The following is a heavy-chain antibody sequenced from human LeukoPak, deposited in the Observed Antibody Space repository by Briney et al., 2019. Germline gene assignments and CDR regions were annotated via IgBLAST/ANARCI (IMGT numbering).Heavy chain of an antibody. J-gene: IGHJ5*02. Sequence: QAGGSRRLSCAAPGFTFSSYSMNWVRQAPGKGLEWVSYISSSSSTIYYADSVKGRFTISRDNAKNSLYLQMNSLRAEDTAVYYCATKGDIGDFWSGYHPWGQGTLVTVSS. CDR1: GFTFSSYS. V-gene: IGHV3-48*01. CDR2: ISSSSSTI. CDR3: ATKGDIGDFWSGYHP. D-gene: IGHD3-3*01.